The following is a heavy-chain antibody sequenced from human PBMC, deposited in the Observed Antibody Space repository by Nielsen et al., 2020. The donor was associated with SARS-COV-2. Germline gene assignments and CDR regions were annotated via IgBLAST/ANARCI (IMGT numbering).Heavy chain of an antibody. D-gene: IGHD3-22*01. V-gene: IGHV4-39*01. J-gene: IGHJ5*02. Sequence: SETLSLTCTVSGGSISSSSYYWGWIRQPPGKGLEWIGSIYYSGSTYYNPSLKSRVTISVDKSKNQFSLKLSSVTAADTAVYYCARQGYYDAWGQGTLVTVSS. CDR1: GGSISSSSYY. CDR3: ARQGYYDA. CDR2: IYYSGST.